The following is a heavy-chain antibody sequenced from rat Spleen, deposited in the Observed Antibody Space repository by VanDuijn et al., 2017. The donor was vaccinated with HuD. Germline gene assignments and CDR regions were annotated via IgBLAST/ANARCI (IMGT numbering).Heavy chain of an antibody. D-gene: IGHD1-11*01. CDR3: ARLLGRRVSELGY. Sequence: EVQLVESGGGLVQPGNSLKLSCVPSGFTFSNYGMAWVRQAPTKGLEWVASIRTGGGNTYYRDSVKGRFTISRDNAKNTLYLQMDSLRSEDTATYYCARLLGRRVSELGYWGQGVMVTVSS. CDR2: IRTGGGNT. CDR1: GFTFSNYG. V-gene: IGHV5S13*01. J-gene: IGHJ2*01.